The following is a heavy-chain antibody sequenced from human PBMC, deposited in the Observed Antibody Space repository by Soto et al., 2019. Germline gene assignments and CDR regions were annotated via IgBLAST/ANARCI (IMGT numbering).Heavy chain of an antibody. J-gene: IGHJ6*02. V-gene: IGHV3-49*03. CDR3: ARDGVHITDFHYPYCGLDV. D-gene: IGHD2-21*01. CDR1: GFSFGDYA. CDR2: VRSKVYGGTT. Sequence: GGSLRLSCKASGFSFGDYAMNWFRQSPGEGLEWVGFVRSKVYGGTTDYAASVRGRFTISRDDSKSIAYLQMNSLKTDDTAVYYCARDGVHITDFHYPYCGLDVWGPGITVTVS.